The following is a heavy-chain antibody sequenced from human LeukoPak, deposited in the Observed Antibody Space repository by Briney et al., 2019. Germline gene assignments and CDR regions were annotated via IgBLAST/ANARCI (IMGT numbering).Heavy chain of an antibody. Sequence: GASVTVSCKASGYTFTGYYMHWVRQAPGQGLEWMGWINPNSGGTNYAQKFQGRVTMTRDTSISTAYMELSRLRSDDTAVYYCAREFSGSYFGWFDPWGQGTLVTVSS. V-gene: IGHV1-2*02. J-gene: IGHJ5*02. CDR1: GYTFTGYY. D-gene: IGHD1-26*01. CDR2: INPNSGGT. CDR3: AREFSGSYFGWFDP.